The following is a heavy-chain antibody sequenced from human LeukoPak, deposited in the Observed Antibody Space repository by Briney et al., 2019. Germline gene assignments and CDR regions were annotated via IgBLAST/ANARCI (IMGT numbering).Heavy chain of an antibody. D-gene: IGHD6-19*01. Sequence: ASVKVSCKVSGYTLTELSMHWVRQAPGKGLEWMGGFDPEDGETIYAQKFQGRVTTTEDTSTDTAYMELSSLRSEDTAVYYCAPLDRYSSGSAYWGQGTLVTVSS. CDR3: APLDRYSSGSAY. V-gene: IGHV1-24*01. CDR2: FDPEDGET. J-gene: IGHJ4*02. CDR1: GYTLTELS.